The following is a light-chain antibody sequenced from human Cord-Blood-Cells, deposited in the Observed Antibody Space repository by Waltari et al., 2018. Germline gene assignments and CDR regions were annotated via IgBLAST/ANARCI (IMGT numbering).Light chain of an antibody. CDR1: QSISSW. CDR2: KAS. CDR3: QKYNSYSYT. Sequence: DIQMTQSPSTLSASVGDRVTIACRASQSISSWLAWYQQKPGKAPKLLIYKASSLESGVPSRFSGSGSGTEFTLTISSLQHDDFATYYCQKYNSYSYTFGQGTKLEIK. J-gene: IGKJ2*01. V-gene: IGKV1-5*03.